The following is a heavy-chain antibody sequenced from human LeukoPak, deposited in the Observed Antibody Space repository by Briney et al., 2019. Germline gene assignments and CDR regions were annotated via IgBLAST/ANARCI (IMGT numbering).Heavy chain of an antibody. CDR2: ISSGGST. D-gene: IGHD5-18*01. J-gene: IGHJ4*02. Sequence: GGSLRLSCAASGFTVSSNYMSWVRQPPGKGLEWVSVISSGGSTYYADSVKGRFTISRDTSKNTLFLQMNSLKAEDTAVYYCARDPDGYRQGHHFDYWGQGTLVTVSS. V-gene: IGHV3-66*01. CDR1: GFTVSSNY. CDR3: ARDPDGYRQGHHFDY.